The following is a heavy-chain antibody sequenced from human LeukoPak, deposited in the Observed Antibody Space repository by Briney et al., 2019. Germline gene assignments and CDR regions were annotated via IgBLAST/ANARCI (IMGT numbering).Heavy chain of an antibody. CDR3: ARDRITMTRGAFDI. J-gene: IGHJ3*02. CDR1: GFTFSSYG. CDR2: IWYDGSNK. V-gene: IGHV3-33*01. Sequence: QPGRSLRLSCAASGFTFSSYGMHWVRQAPGKGLEWVAVIWYDGSNKYYADSVKGRFTISRDNSKNTLYLQMNSLRAEDTAVYYCARDRITMTRGAFDIWGQGTMVTVSS. D-gene: IGHD3-22*01.